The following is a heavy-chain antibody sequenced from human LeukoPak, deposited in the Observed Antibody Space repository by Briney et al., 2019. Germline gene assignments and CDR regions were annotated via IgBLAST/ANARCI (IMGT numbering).Heavy chain of an antibody. CDR3: ARSLRVSGYFDY. CDR2: IIPIFETT. Sequence: SVKVSCKFSTGALDNDAVNWVRQAPGQGLEWMGAIIPIFETTNYAPKFQGRITITADGSTGTAYMDLSSLRSEDKAIYYCARSLRVSGYFDYWGQGTQVIAS. V-gene: IGHV1-69*01. CDR1: TGALDNDA. J-gene: IGHJ4*02. D-gene: IGHD2-8*01.